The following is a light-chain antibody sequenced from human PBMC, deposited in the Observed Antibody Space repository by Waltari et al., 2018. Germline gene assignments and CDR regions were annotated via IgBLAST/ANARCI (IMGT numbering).Light chain of an antibody. V-gene: IGLV1-40*01. CDR3: QSYDDSLRASV. Sequence: QSVLTQAPSVFGAPGQRVTISCSGGRSNIGAGYDVHVYQQLPGTAPKLLIYVNDNRPPGVPDRFSASKSGTSASLAITGLQADDEAIYFCQSYDDSLRASVFGGGARLTVL. CDR2: VND. CDR1: RSNIGAGYD. J-gene: IGLJ2*01.